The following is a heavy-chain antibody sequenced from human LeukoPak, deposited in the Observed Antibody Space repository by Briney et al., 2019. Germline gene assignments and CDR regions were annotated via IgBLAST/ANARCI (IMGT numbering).Heavy chain of an antibody. Sequence: GASVKVSCKASGYTFTSYDNNWVRQATGQGLEWMGWMNPNSGNTGYAQKFQGRVTITRNTSISTAYMELSSLRSEDTAVYYCARAPVTNYYYYYYYYMDVWGKGTTVTVSS. D-gene: IGHD4/OR15-4a*01. CDR2: MNPNSGNT. V-gene: IGHV1-8*03. CDR3: ARAPVTNYYYYYYYYMDV. CDR1: GYTFTSYD. J-gene: IGHJ6*03.